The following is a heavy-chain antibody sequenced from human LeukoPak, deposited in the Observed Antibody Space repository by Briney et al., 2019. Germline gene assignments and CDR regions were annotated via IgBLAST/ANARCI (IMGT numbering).Heavy chain of an antibody. J-gene: IGHJ3*02. V-gene: IGHV4-59*01. CDR1: GVSISSYY. CDR2: IYYSGST. Sequence: SETLSLTCTVSGVSISSYYWSWIRQPPGKGLEWIGYIYYSGSTNYNPSLKSRVTISVDTSKSQFSLKLSSVTAADTAVYYCARAYYYGSGSYAFDIWGQGTMVTVSS. D-gene: IGHD3-10*01. CDR3: ARAYYYGSGSYAFDI.